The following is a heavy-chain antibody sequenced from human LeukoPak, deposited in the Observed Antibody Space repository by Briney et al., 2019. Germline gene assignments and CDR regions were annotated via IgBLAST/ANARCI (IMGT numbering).Heavy chain of an antibody. J-gene: IGHJ4*02. CDR1: NYTFTNYG. Sequence: GASVKVSCKASNYTFTNYGFSWVRQAPGQGLEWMGWINPNSGGTNYAQKLQGRVTMTTDTSTSTAYMELRSLRSDDTAVYYCARSDHAIAAAAVGYWGQGTLVTVSS. CDR3: ARSDHAIAAAAVGY. D-gene: IGHD6-13*01. CDR2: INPNSGGT. V-gene: IGHV1-18*01.